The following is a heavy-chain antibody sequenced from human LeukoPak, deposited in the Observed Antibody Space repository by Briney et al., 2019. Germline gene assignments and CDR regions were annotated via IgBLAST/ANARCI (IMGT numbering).Heavy chain of an antibody. CDR3: ARGPTRSRVNYYGSGSYYLN. Sequence: SVKVSCEASGGTFSSYAISWVRQAPGQGLEWMGGIIPIFGTANYAQKFQGKVTITADKSTSTAYMELSSLRSEDTAVYYCARGPTRSRVNYYGSGSYYLNWGQGTLVTVSS. D-gene: IGHD3-10*01. V-gene: IGHV1-69*06. J-gene: IGHJ4*02. CDR2: IIPIFGTA. CDR1: GGTFSSYA.